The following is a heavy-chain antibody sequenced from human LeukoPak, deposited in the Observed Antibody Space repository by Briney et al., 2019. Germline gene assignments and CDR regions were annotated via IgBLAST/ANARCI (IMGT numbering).Heavy chain of an antibody. D-gene: IGHD3-9*01. CDR1: GYTFTGYY. V-gene: IGHV1-2*02. Sequence: ASVTVSCKASGYTFTGYYMHWLRQAPGQGLEWMGWINPNSGGTNYAQKFQGRVTMTRDTSISTAYMELSRLRSDDTAVYYCARAAYYDILTGYFFDYWGQGTLVTVSS. J-gene: IGHJ4*02. CDR3: ARAAYYDILTGYFFDY. CDR2: INPNSGGT.